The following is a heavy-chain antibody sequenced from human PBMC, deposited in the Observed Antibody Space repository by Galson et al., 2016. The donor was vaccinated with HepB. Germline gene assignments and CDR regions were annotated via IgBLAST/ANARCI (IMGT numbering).Heavy chain of an antibody. CDR3: ARGRGVKEGDVVATRVGQGFDI. V-gene: IGHV4-31*03. D-gene: IGHD5-12*01. J-gene: IGHJ3*02. CDR2: IDCSGNT. CDR1: RGSITSGSYY. Sequence: TLSLTCTVSRGSITSGSYYWNWIRHHPGKGLEWIGYIDCSGNTYYNPSLKSRVTISVDTSKIQFSLKLGSVTAADTAVYYCARGRGVKEGDVVATRVGQGFDIWGQGTMVTGSS.